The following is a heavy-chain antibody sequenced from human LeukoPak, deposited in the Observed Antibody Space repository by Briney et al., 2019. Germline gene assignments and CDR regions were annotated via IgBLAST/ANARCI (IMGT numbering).Heavy chain of an antibody. CDR2: ITGSGGTT. CDR1: GFTFSTYG. CDR3: ARASGDFWSGYYPDAFDI. D-gene: IGHD3-3*01. V-gene: IGHV3-23*01. Sequence: GGSLRLSCAASGFTFSTYGVSWVRQAPGKGLEWVSSITGSGGTTYSADSLKGRFTISRDNAKNSLYLQMNSLRAEDTAVYYCARASGDFWSGYYPDAFDIWGQGTMVTVSS. J-gene: IGHJ3*02.